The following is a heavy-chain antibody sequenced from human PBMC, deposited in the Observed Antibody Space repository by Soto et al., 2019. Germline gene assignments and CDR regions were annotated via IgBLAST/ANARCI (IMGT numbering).Heavy chain of an antibody. Sequence: SETLSLTCAVYGGSFSGYYWSWIRQPPGKGLEGIGEINHSGSTNYNPSLKSRVTISVDTSKNQFSLKLSSVTAADTAVYYCARVTEVGATVVGSFDYWGQGTLVTVSS. CDR2: INHSGST. J-gene: IGHJ4*02. CDR3: ARVTEVGATVVGSFDY. D-gene: IGHD1-26*01. V-gene: IGHV4-34*01. CDR1: GGSFSGYY.